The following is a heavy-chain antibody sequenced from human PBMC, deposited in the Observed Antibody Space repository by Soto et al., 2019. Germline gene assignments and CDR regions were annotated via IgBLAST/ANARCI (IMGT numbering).Heavy chain of an antibody. CDR1: GFTFNNYG. V-gene: IGHV3-30*18. D-gene: IGHD3-16*01. CDR2: ISYDGSTK. CDR3: AKGGLWGAYYFDY. Sequence: QVQLVESGGRVVQPGRSLRLSCAASGFTFNNYGMQWVRQAPGKGLEWVAVISYDGSTKYYVDSVKGRFTISRDDSKNTLYRQMNSLRAEDTAVYYWAKGGLWGAYYFDYWGQGTLVTVAS. J-gene: IGHJ4*02.